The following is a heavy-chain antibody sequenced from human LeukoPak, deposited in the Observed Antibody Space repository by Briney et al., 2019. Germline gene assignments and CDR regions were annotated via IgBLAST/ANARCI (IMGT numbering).Heavy chain of an antibody. J-gene: IGHJ6*03. D-gene: IGHD3-9*01. Sequence: ASVKVSCKASGYTFTAYYVHWVRQAPGQGLEWMGWINPNSGGTNYAQKFQGRVTMTRDTSISTAYMELSRLRSDDTAVYYCARDRYDILTGYPPYMDVWGKGTTVTISS. V-gene: IGHV1-2*02. CDR1: GYTFTAYY. CDR2: INPNSGGT. CDR3: ARDRYDILTGYPPYMDV.